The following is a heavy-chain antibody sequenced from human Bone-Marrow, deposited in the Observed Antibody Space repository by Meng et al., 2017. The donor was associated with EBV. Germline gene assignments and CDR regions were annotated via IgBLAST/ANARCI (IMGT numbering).Heavy chain of an antibody. Sequence: QHQLVQTGGAVQQAGASFMVYCETSGYTFSSFTLNRVRQVPGQGFEWVGWIHGYSANTHYAQKFHGRVNMSTDTSTDTSYMELKNLRPDDTAIYYCVRFSNYVLDHWGQGTLVTVSS. J-gene: IGHJ4*02. CDR2: IHGYSANT. V-gene: IGHV1-18*01. CDR3: VRFSNYVLDH. CDR1: GYTFSSFT. D-gene: IGHD3-10*01.